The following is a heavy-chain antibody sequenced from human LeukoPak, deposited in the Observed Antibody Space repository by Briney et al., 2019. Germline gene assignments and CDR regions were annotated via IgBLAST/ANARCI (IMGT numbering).Heavy chain of an antibody. D-gene: IGHD4-11*01. V-gene: IGHV3-33*06. CDR1: QFRFPFSHYG. J-gene: IGHJ4*02. CDR3: AKDAQRGFDYSNSLEY. Sequence: GKSLTLSCVASQFRFPFSHYGMHWVRQAPGRGLEWVAVFWSDGTNQYYADSVRGRFTISRDNSQNTVYLQMNSLRVEDTAVYFCAKDAQRGFDYSNSLEYWGQGTLVTVSS. CDR2: FWSDGTNQ.